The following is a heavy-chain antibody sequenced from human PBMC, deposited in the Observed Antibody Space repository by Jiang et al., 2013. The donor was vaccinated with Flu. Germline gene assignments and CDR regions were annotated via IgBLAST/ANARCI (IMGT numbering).Heavy chain of an antibody. CDR2: IYPGGSHL. D-gene: IGHD4-23*01. V-gene: IGHV5-51*01. Sequence: SCQASGYTFTAYWIAWVRQMPGKGLEWMGIIYPGGSHLTYSPSFQGQVTISADKSINTAYLQWSSLKASDTATYYCARGRGDGGKYPLQYWGQGTLVTVSS. J-gene: IGHJ4*02. CDR1: GYTFTAYW. CDR3: ARGRGDGGKYPLQY.